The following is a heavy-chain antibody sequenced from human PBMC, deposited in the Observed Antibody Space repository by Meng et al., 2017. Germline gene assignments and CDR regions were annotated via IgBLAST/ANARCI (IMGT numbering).Heavy chain of an antibody. D-gene: IGHD3-3*01. V-gene: IGHV3-7*03. Sequence: GESLKISCAASGFTFSSYWMSWVRQAPGKGLERVANIKQDGSEKYYVDSVKGRFTISRDNAKNSLYLQMNSLRAEDTAVYYCAKDVPEYYDFWSGYPTPDYWGQGTLVTVSS. CDR1: GFTFSSYW. CDR2: IKQDGSEK. CDR3: AKDVPEYYDFWSGYPTPDY. J-gene: IGHJ4*02.